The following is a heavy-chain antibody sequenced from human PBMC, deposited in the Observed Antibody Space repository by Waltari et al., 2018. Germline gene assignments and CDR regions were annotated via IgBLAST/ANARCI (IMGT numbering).Heavy chain of an antibody. CDR2: ISAYNGNT. Sequence: QVQLVQSGAEVKKPGASVKVSCKASGYTFTSYGISWVRQAPGQGLEWMGWISAYNGNTNYAQKLQGRVTMTTDTSTSTAYMELRSLRSDDTAVYYCARDLGHSGSNCSGGSCYYYYYGMDVWGQGTTVTVSS. CDR3: ARDLGHSGSNCSGGSCYYYYYGMDV. J-gene: IGHJ6*02. CDR1: GYTFTSYG. D-gene: IGHD2-15*01. V-gene: IGHV1-18*01.